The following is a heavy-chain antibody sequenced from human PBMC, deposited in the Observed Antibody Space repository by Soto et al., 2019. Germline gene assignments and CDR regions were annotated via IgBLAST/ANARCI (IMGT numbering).Heavy chain of an antibody. Sequence: ASVKVSCKASGYTFTSYGISWVRQGPGQGLEWMGWISAYNGDTNYAQKLQGRVTMTTDTSTSTAYMELRSLRSDDTAVYYCARVKIITMVRGVITNWFDPWGQGTLVTVSS. CDR1: GYTFTSYG. J-gene: IGHJ5*02. D-gene: IGHD3-10*01. CDR2: ISAYNGDT. CDR3: ARVKIITMVRGVITNWFDP. V-gene: IGHV1-18*04.